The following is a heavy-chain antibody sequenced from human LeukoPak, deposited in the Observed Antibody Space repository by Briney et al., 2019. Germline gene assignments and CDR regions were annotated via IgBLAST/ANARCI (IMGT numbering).Heavy chain of an antibody. V-gene: IGHV4-61*01. D-gene: IGHD5-12*01. J-gene: IGHJ5*02. Sequence: SETLSLTCTVSGGSVSSGTYYWTWIRQPPGKGLEWIGYISYSGSTNYNPSLKSRVTVSLDTSKNQFSLKLRSVTAADTAVYYCALHRGYDDSNWFDPWGQGTLVTVSS. CDR3: ALHRGYDDSNWFDP. CDR1: GGSVSSGTYY. CDR2: ISYSGST.